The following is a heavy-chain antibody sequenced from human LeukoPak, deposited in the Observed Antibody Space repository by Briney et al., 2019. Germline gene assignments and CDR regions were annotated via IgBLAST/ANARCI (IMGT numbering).Heavy chain of an antibody. V-gene: IGHV3-48*03. J-gene: IGHJ4*02. CDR1: RFTFSTSE. CDR3: ARGSSGSYGWENDY. D-gene: IGHD1-26*01. CDR2: ISSSGSTI. Sequence: GGSLRLSCAASRFTFSTSEMNWVRQAPGKGLEWISYISSSGSTIYYADSLKGRFTISRDNARNSLYLQMNSLRAEDTAVYYCARGSSGSYGWENDYWGQGTLVTVSS.